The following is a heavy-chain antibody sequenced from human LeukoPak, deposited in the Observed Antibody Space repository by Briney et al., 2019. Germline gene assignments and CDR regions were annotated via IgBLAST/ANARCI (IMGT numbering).Heavy chain of an antibody. Sequence: SETLSLTCAVYGGSFSGYYWSWIRQPPGKGLEWIGEINHSGSTNYNPSLKSRVTISLDTSKKQFSLKLRSVTAADTPVYYCARGGITSLLNWFDPWGQGILVTVSS. CDR3: ARGGITSLLNWFDP. J-gene: IGHJ5*02. CDR1: GGSFSGYY. CDR2: INHSGST. V-gene: IGHV4-34*01. D-gene: IGHD3-16*01.